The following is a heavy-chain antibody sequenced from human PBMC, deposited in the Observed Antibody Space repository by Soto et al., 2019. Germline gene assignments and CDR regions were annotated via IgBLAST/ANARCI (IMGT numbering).Heavy chain of an antibody. Sequence: PGGSLRLSCAASGFPFSNYAMAWIRQAPGKGLEWVSFISGSSDNIKYADSVKGRFTISRDNAKNSLYLQMNSLRAEDTAVYYCVRDSARIVVVPRVDGDNWLDPWGQGTLVTVSS. CDR3: VRDSARIVVVPRVDGDNWLDP. CDR1: GFPFSNYA. CDR2: ISGSSDNI. V-gene: IGHV3-11*06. J-gene: IGHJ5*02. D-gene: IGHD2-2*01.